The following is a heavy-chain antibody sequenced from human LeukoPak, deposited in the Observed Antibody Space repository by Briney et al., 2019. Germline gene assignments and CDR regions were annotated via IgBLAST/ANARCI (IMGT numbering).Heavy chain of an antibody. Sequence: GGSLRLSCAASGFTFSSYPMSWVRQAPGKGLEWVSAISGSGGSTYYADSVKGRFTISRDNSKNTLYLQMNSLRAEDTAVYYCAKEPWGVGATPKEYYFDYWGQGTLVTVSS. J-gene: IGHJ4*02. D-gene: IGHD1-26*01. CDR1: GFTFSSYP. V-gene: IGHV3-23*01. CDR3: AKEPWGVGATPKEYYFDY. CDR2: ISGSGGST.